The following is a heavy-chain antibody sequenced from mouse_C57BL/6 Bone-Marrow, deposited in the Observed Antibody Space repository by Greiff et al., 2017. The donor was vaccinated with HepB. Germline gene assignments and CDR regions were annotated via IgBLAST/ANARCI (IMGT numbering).Heavy chain of an antibody. CDR1: GYTFTSYW. CDR3: ARSGYPWFAY. CDR2: IDPSDSYT. D-gene: IGHD4-1*01. Sequence: VQLQQPGAELVRPGTSVKLSCKASGYTFTSYWMHWVKQRPGQGLEWIGVIDPSDSYTNYNQKFKGKATLTVDTSSSTAYMQLSSLTSVDSAVYYCARSGYPWFAYWGQGTLVTVSA. V-gene: IGHV1-59*01. J-gene: IGHJ3*01.